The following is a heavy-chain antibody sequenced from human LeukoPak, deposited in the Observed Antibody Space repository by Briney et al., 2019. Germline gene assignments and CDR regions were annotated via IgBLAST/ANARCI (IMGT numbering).Heavy chain of an antibody. CDR3: AREVRGYYFDY. Sequence: GRYLRLSCAASGFTFSSYGMHWVRQAPGKGLEWVAVIWYDGSNKYYADSVKGRFTISRDNSKNTLYLQMNGLRAEDTAVYYCAREVRGYYFDYWGQGTLVTASS. CDR1: GFTFSSYG. J-gene: IGHJ4*02. CDR2: IWYDGSNK. D-gene: IGHD3-22*01. V-gene: IGHV3-33*01.